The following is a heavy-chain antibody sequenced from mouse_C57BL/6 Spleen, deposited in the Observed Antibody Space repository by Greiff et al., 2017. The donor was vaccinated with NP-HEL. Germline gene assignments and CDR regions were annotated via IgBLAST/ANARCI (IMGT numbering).Heavy chain of an antibody. CDR3: ARGGSNYVAWFAY. V-gene: IGHV1-55*01. Sequence: QVQLKQPGAELVKPGASVKMSCKASGYTFTSYWITWVKQRPGQGLEWIGDIYPGSGSTNYNEKFKSKATLTVDTSSSTAYMQLSSLTSEDSAVYYCARGGSNYVAWFAYWGQGTLVTVSA. D-gene: IGHD2-5*01. CDR2: IYPGSGST. CDR1: GYTFTSYW. J-gene: IGHJ3*01.